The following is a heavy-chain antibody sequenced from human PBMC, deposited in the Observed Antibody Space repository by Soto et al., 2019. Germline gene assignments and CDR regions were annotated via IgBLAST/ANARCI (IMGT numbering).Heavy chain of an antibody. J-gene: IGHJ4*02. Sequence: QVQLVQSGAEVKKTGASVKVSCKASGYTFTSYYMHWVRQAPGQGLEWMGIINPSGGSTSYAQKFQGRVTMTRDTSTSTVYMELSSLRSEDTAVYYCARREYSGYDSTTFDYWGQGTLVTVSS. CDR3: ARREYSGYDSTTFDY. V-gene: IGHV1-46*03. CDR1: GYTFTSYY. CDR2: INPSGGST. D-gene: IGHD5-12*01.